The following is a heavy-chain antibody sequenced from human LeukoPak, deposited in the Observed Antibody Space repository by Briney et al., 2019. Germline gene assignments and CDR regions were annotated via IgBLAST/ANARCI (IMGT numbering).Heavy chain of an antibody. D-gene: IGHD4-17*01. J-gene: IGHJ5*02. CDR2: IYHSGST. CDR1: GGSISSSSYY. V-gene: IGHV4-39*07. Sequence: SETLSLTCTVSGGSISSSSYYWGWIRQPPGKGLEWIGEIYHSGSTNYNPSLKSRVTISVDKSKNQFSLKLSSVTAADTAVYYCASVGPYGDYVRTNWFDPWGQGTLVTVSS. CDR3: ASVGPYGDYVRTNWFDP.